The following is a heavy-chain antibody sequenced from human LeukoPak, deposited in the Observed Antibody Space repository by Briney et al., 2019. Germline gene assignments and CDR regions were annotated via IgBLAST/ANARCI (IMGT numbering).Heavy chain of an antibody. Sequence: GGSLRLSCAASGFTVSRNYMSWVRQAPGKGLEWVSVLYSGGSTNYADSVKGRFTISRDNSKNTLYLQMNSLRAKDTAVYYCARVRDYYDSRGYYFEYFDHWGQGTLVTVSS. J-gene: IGHJ1*01. CDR1: GFTVSRNY. CDR3: ARVRDYYDSRGYYFEYFDH. V-gene: IGHV3-53*01. CDR2: LYSGGST. D-gene: IGHD3-22*01.